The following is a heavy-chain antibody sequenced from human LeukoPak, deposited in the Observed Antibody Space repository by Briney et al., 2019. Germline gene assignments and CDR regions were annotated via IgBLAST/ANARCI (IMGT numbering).Heavy chain of an antibody. CDR2: TYYRFTWYN. CDR1: GDNVSTNTAA. V-gene: IGHV6-1*01. J-gene: IGHJ4*02. D-gene: IGHD3-22*01. CDR3: ARLREDYYDSREYYFDY. Sequence: SQTLSLTCAISGDNVSTNTAAWSWIRQSPSRGLEWLGRTYYRFTWYNEYAVSVKSRITITPDTSKNQFSLKLSSVTAADTAVYYCARLREDYYDSREYYFDYWGQGTLVTVSS.